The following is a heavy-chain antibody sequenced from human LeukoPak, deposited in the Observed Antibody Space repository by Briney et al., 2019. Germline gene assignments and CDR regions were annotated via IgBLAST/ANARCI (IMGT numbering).Heavy chain of an antibody. D-gene: IGHD1/OR15-1a*01. CDR2: INPTSGAT. Sequence: GASVKVSCKASRYTFTDYYMHWVRQAPGQALDWVGWINPTSGATNYAQKFQGRVTMTRDTSNNTSYMELSRLRSDDTAVYYCAREFRTTTWSFDAFDLWGQGTMVTVSS. CDR1: RYTFTDYY. J-gene: IGHJ3*01. V-gene: IGHV1-2*02. CDR3: AREFRTTTWSFDAFDL.